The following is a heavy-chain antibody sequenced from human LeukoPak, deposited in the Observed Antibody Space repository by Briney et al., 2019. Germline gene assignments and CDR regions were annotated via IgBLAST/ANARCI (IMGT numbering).Heavy chain of an antibody. CDR3: ATPWKGGYYYGMDV. CDR1: GYTLTELS. CDR2: FDPEDGET. D-gene: IGHD1-1*01. V-gene: IGHV1-24*01. J-gene: IGHJ6*02. Sequence: ASVKVSCKVSGYTLTELSMHWVRQAPGKGLEWMGGFDPEDGETIYAQKFQGRVTMTEDTSTDTAYMELSSLRSEDTAVYYCATPWKGGYYYGMDVWGQRTTVTVSS.